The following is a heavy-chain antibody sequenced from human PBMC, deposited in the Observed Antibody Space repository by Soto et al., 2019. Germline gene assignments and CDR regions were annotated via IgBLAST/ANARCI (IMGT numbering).Heavy chain of an antibody. CDR1: GGSFSGYY. J-gene: IGHJ6*02. CDR3: ARYRRGRTMVRGVMTYYYYGMDV. V-gene: IGHV4-34*01. CDR2: INHSGST. Sequence: SETLSLTCAVYGGSFSGYYWSWIRQPPGKGLKWIGEINHSGSTNYNPSLKSRVTISVDTSQNQLALKLSSVTAADTAVYYCARYRRGRTMVRGVMTYYYYGMDVWGQGTTVS. D-gene: IGHD3-10*01.